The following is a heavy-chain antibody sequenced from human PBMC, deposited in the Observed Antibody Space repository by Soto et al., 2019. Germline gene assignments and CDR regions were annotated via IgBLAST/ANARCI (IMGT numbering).Heavy chain of an antibody. V-gene: IGHV4-4*07. CDR3: ARGGVGYCSSTSCHLYDFWSGYYWDDAFDI. CDR1: GGSISSYY. D-gene: IGHD2-2*01. J-gene: IGHJ3*02. Sequence: KPSETLSLTCTVSGGSISSYYWSWIRQPAGKGLEWIGRIYTSGSTNYNPSLKSRVTMSVDTSKNQFSLKLSSVTAADTAVYYCARGGVGYCSSTSCHLYDFWSGYYWDDAFDIWGQGTMVTVSS. CDR2: IYTSGST.